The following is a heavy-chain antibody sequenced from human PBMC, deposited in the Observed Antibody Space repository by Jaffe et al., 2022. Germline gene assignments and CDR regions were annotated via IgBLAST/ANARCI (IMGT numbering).Heavy chain of an antibody. Sequence: EVQLVESGGGLVKPGGSLRLSCAASGFTFSSYSMNWVRQAPGKGLEWVSSISSSSSYIYYADSVKGRFTISRDNAKNSLYLQMNSLRAEDTAVYYCARDPNYGDHLFDPWGQGTLVTVSS. CDR2: ISSSSSYI. V-gene: IGHV3-21*01. J-gene: IGHJ5*02. D-gene: IGHD4-17*01. CDR1: GFTFSSYS. CDR3: ARDPNYGDHLFDP.